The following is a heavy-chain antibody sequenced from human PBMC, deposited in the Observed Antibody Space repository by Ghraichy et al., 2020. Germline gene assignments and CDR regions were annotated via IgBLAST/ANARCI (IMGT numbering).Heavy chain of an antibody. CDR2: INHSGST. CDR1: GGSFSGYY. CDR3: ARARRSAVEIPPRWFDY. V-gene: IGHV4-34*01. J-gene: IGHJ4*02. Sequence: SETLSLTCAVYGGSFSGYYWSWIRQPPGKGLEWIGEINHSGSTNYNPSLKSRVTISVDTSKNQFSLKLSSVTAADTAVYYCARARRSAVEIPPRWFDYWGQGTLVTVSS. D-gene: IGHD4-23*01.